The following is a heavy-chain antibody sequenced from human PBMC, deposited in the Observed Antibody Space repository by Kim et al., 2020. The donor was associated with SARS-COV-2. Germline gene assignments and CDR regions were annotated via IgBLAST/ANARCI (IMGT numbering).Heavy chain of an antibody. CDR1: GFTFGDYA. J-gene: IGHJ3*02. CDR3: AKDKGGSDPLDAFDI. CDR2: ISWNSGSI. D-gene: IGHD3-16*01. V-gene: IGHV3-9*01. Sequence: GGSLRLSCAASGFTFGDYAMHWVRQAPGNGLEWGSGISWNSGSIGYADSVKGRFTISRDNAKNSLYLQMNSLRAEDTALYYCAKDKGGSDPLDAFDIWGQGTMVTVSS.